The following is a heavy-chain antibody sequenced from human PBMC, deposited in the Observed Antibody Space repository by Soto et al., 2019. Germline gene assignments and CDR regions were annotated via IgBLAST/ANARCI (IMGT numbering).Heavy chain of an antibody. CDR2: ISYDGSNK. CDR3: ARIRGYSGYGYYGMDV. CDR1: GFTFSSYA. V-gene: IGHV3-30-3*01. Sequence: PGGSLRLSCAASGFTFSSYAMHWVRQAPGKGLEWVAVISYDGSNKYYADSVKGRFTISRDNSKNTLYLQMNSLRAEDTAVYYCARIRGYSGYGYYGMDVWGQGTTVTVSS. D-gene: IGHD5-12*01. J-gene: IGHJ6*02.